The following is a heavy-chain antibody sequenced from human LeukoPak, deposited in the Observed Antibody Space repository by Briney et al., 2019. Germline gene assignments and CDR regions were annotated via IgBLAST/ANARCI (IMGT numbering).Heavy chain of an antibody. Sequence: PGGSLRLSCAASGFAFSPYTMHWVRQTPGKGLEWVAVMSYDGYTKFYADSLKGRFTVSRDNSKNTLYLQMNSLRPDDTAVYYCAREGSYCVGGDCYSFDFWGQGTLITVSS. J-gene: IGHJ4*02. V-gene: IGHV3-30*04. CDR1: GFAFSPYT. CDR2: MSYDGYTK. D-gene: IGHD2-21*02. CDR3: AREGSYCVGGDCYSFDF.